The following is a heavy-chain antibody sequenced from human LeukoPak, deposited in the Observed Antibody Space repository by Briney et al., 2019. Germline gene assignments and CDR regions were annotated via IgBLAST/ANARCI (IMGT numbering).Heavy chain of an antibody. V-gene: IGHV3-21*01. Sequence: GGSLRLSCAASGFTFSSYSMNWVRQAPGKGLEWVSSISSSSSYIYYADSVKGRFTISRDNAKDSLYLQMNSLRAEDTAVYYCAREPTVGATHDAFDIWGQGTMVTVSS. CDR3: AREPTVGATHDAFDI. CDR1: GFTFSSYS. CDR2: ISSSSSYI. J-gene: IGHJ3*02. D-gene: IGHD1-26*01.